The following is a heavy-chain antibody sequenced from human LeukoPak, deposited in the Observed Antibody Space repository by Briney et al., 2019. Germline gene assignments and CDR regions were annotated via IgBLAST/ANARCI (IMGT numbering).Heavy chain of an antibody. V-gene: IGHV3-48*02. Sequence: GRFTISRDNAKNSLYLQMNSLRDEDTAVYYCAREVSNIGVDTISLAAFDIWGQGTMVTDSS. CDR3: AREVSNIGVDTISLAAFDI. J-gene: IGHJ3*02. D-gene: IGHD2-15*01.